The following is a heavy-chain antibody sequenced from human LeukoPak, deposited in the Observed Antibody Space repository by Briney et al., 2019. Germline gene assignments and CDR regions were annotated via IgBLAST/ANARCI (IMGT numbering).Heavy chain of an antibody. Sequence: GGSLRLSCAASGLTFSSYSMNWVRQAPGKGLEWVSAISGSGGSTYYADSVKGRFTISRDNSKNTLYLQMNSLRAEDTAVYYCAKLGYCSSSRCYSFDYWGQVTLVTVSS. J-gene: IGHJ4*02. CDR2: ISGSGGST. V-gene: IGHV3-23*01. CDR3: AKLGYCSSSRCYSFDY. CDR1: GLTFSSYS. D-gene: IGHD2-2*02.